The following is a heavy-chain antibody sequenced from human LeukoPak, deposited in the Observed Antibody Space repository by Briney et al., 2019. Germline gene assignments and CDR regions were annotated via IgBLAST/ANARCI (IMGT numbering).Heavy chain of an antibody. CDR2: IYYSGST. J-gene: IGHJ5*02. CDR3: ARGVSSGWYVLGFDP. CDR1: GGSISSGGYY. V-gene: IGHV4-61*08. D-gene: IGHD6-19*01. Sequence: SQTLSLTCTVSGGSISSGGYYWSWIRQHPGKGLEWIGYIYYSGSTNYNPSLKSRVTISVDTSKNQFSLKLSSVTAADTAVYYCARGVSSGWYVLGFDPWGQGTLVTVSS.